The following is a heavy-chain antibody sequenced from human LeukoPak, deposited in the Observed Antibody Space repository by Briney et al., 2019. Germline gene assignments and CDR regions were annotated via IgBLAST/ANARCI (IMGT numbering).Heavy chain of an antibody. J-gene: IGHJ1*01. D-gene: IGHD1-26*01. V-gene: IGHV3-74*01. CDR3: ARDRISGSYYASKEYFQH. CDR1: GFTFSTYW. Sequence: GGSLRLSCAVSGFTFSTYWMHWVRQVAGKGLVWVSRINTDGSSTSYADSVKGRFTISRDNAKNTLYLQMNSLRAEDTAVYYCARDRISGSYYASKEYFQHWGQGTLVTVSS. CDR2: INTDGSST.